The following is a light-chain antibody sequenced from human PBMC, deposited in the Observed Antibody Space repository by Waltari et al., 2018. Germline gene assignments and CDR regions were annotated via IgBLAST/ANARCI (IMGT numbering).Light chain of an antibody. CDR3: SSFTSTNTVI. V-gene: IGLV2-14*03. J-gene: IGLJ2*01. Sequence: QSALTQPASVSGSPGQSITISCTGTRSDVGNYNYVSWFQHHPGKAAKFLIYDVSKRPSGVSNRFSGSKSGNTASLTISGLQAEDEADYYCSSFTSTNTVIFGGGTKLTVL. CDR2: DVS. CDR1: RSDVGNYNY.